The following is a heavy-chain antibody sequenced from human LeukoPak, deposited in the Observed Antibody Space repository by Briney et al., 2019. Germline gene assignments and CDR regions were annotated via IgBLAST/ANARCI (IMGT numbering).Heavy chain of an antibody. CDR1: GFTLSSYW. V-gene: IGHV3-74*01. CDR3: ATPRGSGSYLAFDY. D-gene: IGHD1-26*01. Sequence: GGSLRLSCAASGFTLSSYWMHWVRQAPGKGLGWVSRINSDGSSTIYADSVKGGFTISRDNAKNTLYLQMNSLRAEDTAVYYCATPRGSGSYLAFDYWGQGTLVTVSS. J-gene: IGHJ4*02. CDR2: INSDGSST.